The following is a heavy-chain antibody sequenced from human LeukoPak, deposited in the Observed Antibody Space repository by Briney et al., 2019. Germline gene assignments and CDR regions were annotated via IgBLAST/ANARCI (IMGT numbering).Heavy chain of an antibody. CDR1: GFTFSSYS. D-gene: IGHD2-2*01. CDR2: ISSSSSYI. CDR3: ARDPPAAYCSSTSCWEWRFDY. V-gene: IGHV3-21*01. J-gene: IGHJ4*02. Sequence: PGGSLRLSCAASGFTFSSYSMNWVRQAPGKVLEWVSSISSSSSYIYYADSVKGRFTISRDNAKNSLYLQMNSLRAEDTAVYYCARDPPAAYCSSTSCWEWRFDYWGQGTLVTVSS.